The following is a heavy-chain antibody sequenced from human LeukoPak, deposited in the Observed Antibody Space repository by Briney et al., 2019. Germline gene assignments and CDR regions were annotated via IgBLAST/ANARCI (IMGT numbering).Heavy chain of an antibody. Sequence: PGGSLRLSCAASGFTLSSYWMSWVRQAPGEGLEWVANIKQDGSEKYYVDFVKGRFTISRDNTKNSLYLQMNSLRAEDTAVYYCAREDYDILTDQQGAFDIWGQGTMVTVSS. J-gene: IGHJ3*02. CDR1: GFTLSSYW. CDR2: IKQDGSEK. D-gene: IGHD3-9*01. CDR3: AREDYDILTDQQGAFDI. V-gene: IGHV3-7*01.